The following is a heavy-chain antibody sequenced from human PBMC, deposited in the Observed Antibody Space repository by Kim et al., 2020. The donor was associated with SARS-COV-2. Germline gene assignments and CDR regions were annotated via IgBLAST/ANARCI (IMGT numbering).Heavy chain of an antibody. CDR2: INACNGNT. CDR3: ARETAAAGTLDY. CDR1: GYTFTSYA. D-gene: IGHD6-13*01. Sequence: ASVKVSCKASGYTFTSYAMHWVRQAPGQRLEWMGWINACNGNTKYSQKFQGRVTITRDTSASTAYMELSSLRSEDTAVYYCARETAAAGTLDYWGQGTLVTVSS. V-gene: IGHV1-3*01. J-gene: IGHJ4*02.